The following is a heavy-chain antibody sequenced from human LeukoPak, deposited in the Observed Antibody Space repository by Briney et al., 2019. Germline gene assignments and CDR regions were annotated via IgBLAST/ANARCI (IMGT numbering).Heavy chain of an antibody. CDR2: IYYSGST. CDR3: ARVGVTIFGVVKGYYYYYMDV. Sequence: ASETLSLTCTVSGGSISSYYWSWIRQPPGKGLEWIGYIYYSGSTNYNPSLKRRVTISVDTSKNQFSLKLSSVTAADTAVYYCARVGVTIFGVVKGYYYYYMDVWGKGTTVTVSS. J-gene: IGHJ6*03. D-gene: IGHD3-3*01. V-gene: IGHV4-59*01. CDR1: GGSISSYY.